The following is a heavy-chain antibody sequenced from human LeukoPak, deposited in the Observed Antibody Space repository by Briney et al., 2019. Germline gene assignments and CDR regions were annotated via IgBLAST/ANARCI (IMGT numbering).Heavy chain of an antibody. CDR3: ARDPYRDNWFDP. V-gene: IGHV4-39*02. Sequence: SETLSLTCTVSGGSINSNDYYWGWIRQPPGKGLGWIGSIYYTGSTYYNPSLKSRVTISVDTSKNQFSLQLTSVTAADTAVYYCARDPYRDNWFDPWGQGTLVTVSS. J-gene: IGHJ5*02. D-gene: IGHD2-2*01. CDR1: GGSINSNDYY. CDR2: IYYTGST.